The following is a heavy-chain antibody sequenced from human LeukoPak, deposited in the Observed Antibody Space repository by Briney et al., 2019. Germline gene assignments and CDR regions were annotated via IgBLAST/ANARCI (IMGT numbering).Heavy chain of an antibody. Sequence: GASVTVSCKASGYTFTRYDMNWMRQAPGQGLEFLGWINTNTEKPSYAEDFTGRFVFSLDTSVTTAYLRINNLRADDSAIYYCARIVGATEALDSWGQGTLVTVSS. D-gene: IGHD1-26*01. J-gene: IGHJ4*02. CDR1: GYTFTRYD. CDR2: INTNTEKP. V-gene: IGHV7-4-1*02. CDR3: ARIVGATEALDS.